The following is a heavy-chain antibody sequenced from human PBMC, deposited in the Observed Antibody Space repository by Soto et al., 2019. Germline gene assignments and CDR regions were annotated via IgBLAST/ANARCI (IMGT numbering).Heavy chain of an antibody. J-gene: IGHJ4*02. CDR3: VKGKESGYRGAFDS. CDR1: GFNFGSYA. V-gene: IGHV3-23*01. D-gene: IGHD5-18*01. CDR2: VSGSGSSP. Sequence: GWSLRLSCAATGFNFGSYAMRWVRQAPGKGLEWVSGVSGSGSSPYYADSVKGRLTISKDKSKNTLYLDLNNLRSEDTAVYFCVKGKESGYRGAFDSWGQGTMVTASS.